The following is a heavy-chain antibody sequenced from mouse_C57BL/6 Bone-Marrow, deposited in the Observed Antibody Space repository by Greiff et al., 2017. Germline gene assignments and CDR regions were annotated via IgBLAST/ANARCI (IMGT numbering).Heavy chain of an antibody. CDR3: ARGAYSNSYFDY. V-gene: IGHV5-4*03. D-gene: IGHD2-5*01. J-gene: IGHJ2*01. CDR1: GFTFSSYA. CDR2: ISDGGSYT. Sequence: EVNVVESGGGLVKPGGSLKLSCAASGFTFSSYAMSWVRQTPEKRLEWVATISDGGSYTYYPDNVKGRFTISRDNAKNNLYLQMSHLKSEDTAMYYCARGAYSNSYFDYWGQGTTLTVSS.